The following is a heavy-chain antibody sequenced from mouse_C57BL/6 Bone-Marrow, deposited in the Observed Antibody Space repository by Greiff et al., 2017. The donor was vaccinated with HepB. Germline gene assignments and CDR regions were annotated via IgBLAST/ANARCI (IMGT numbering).Heavy chain of an antibody. CDR1: GYTFTSYW. Sequence: VQLQQSGAELVKPGASVKMSCKASGYTFTSYWITWVKQRPGQGLEWIGDIYPGSGSTNYNEKFKSKATLTVDTSSSTAYMQLSSLTSEDSAVYYCAREGYYSNYYAMDYWGQGTSVTVSS. CDR2: IYPGSGST. CDR3: AREGYYSNYYAMDY. D-gene: IGHD2-5*01. V-gene: IGHV1-55*01. J-gene: IGHJ4*01.